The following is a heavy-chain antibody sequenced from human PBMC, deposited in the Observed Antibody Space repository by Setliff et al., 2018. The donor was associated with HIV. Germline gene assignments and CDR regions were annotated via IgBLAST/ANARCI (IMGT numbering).Heavy chain of an antibody. CDR2: IIPMVSLP. CDR1: GGSFSDYS. Sequence: SVKVSCKASGGSFSDYSISWVRQAPGQAFEWMGGIIPMVSLPNFAQSFLGRLTITANRSTTTAYMELSRLTSEDTAVYYCARGQLKPTGYFFDYWGLRLSWVTVSS. J-gene: IGHJ4*02. D-gene: IGHD1-1*01. CDR3: ARGQLKPTGYFFDY. V-gene: IGHV1-69*10.